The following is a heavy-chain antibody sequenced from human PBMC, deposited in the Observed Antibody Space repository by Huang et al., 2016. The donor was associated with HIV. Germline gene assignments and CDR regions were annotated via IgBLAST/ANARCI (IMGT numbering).Heavy chain of an antibody. J-gene: IGHJ2*01. CDR2: VDWGDAK. CDR3: ARTRADPVVGLPEFLDV. D-gene: IGHD2-21*01. V-gene: IGHV2-70*01. Sequence: QVTLTESGPALVKPTQTLTLTCTLSGFSLTSSGMCVTWIRQPPGKALGWLAPVDWGDAKYYSTSLKARLTISKDTPRNRVVLTMTNMDPLDTATYYCARTRADPVVGLPEFLDVWGRGTLVTVSS. CDR1: GFSLTSSGMC.